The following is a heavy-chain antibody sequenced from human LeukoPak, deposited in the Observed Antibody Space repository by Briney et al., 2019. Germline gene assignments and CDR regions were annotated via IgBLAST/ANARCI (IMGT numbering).Heavy chain of an antibody. V-gene: IGHV3-23*01. CDR2: ISGSGGST. J-gene: IGHJ4*02. D-gene: IGHD3-10*01. Sequence: GGTLRLSCAASGFTFSSYGMSWVRQAPGKGLEWVSAISGSGGSTYYADSVKGRFTISRDNSKNTLYLQMNSLRAEDTAVYYCAKDSFTMVRGHHFDYWGQGTLVTVSS. CDR3: AKDSFTMVRGHHFDY. CDR1: GFTFSSYG.